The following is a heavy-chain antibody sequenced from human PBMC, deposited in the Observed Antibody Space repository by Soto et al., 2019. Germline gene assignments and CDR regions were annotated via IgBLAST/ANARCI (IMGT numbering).Heavy chain of an antibody. CDR3: ARDTTAVVTYFDY. CDR2: INQDGSEK. CDR1: GFTFSSYW. Sequence: EVQLVESGGGLVQPGGSLRLSCAASGFTFSSYWMSWVRQAPGKGLEWVANINQDGSEKYYVDSVKGRITISRDNAKNSLYLQMNGLRAEDTAVYYCARDTTAVVTYFDYWGRGTLVTVSS. V-gene: IGHV3-7*01. D-gene: IGHD2-21*02. J-gene: IGHJ4*02.